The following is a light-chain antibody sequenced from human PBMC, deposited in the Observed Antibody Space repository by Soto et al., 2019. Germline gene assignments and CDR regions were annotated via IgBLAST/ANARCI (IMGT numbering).Light chain of an antibody. CDR1: QSISVW. CDR2: KAS. J-gene: IGKJ1*01. Sequence: EIQMTQSPSPLSGSVGDRVTITCRSSQSISVWLAWYQQKAGKAPNLMIYKASRLESGVPSRFSGSGSETECTLTISGLQPGDAATYYCQQYNSYSPTFGQGTKVDIK. V-gene: IGKV1-5*03. CDR3: QQYNSYSPT.